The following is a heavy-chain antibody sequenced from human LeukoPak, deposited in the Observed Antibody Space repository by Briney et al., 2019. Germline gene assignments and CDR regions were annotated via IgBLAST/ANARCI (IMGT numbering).Heavy chain of an antibody. D-gene: IGHD3-3*01. Sequence: SETLSLTCTVSGGSISSSSYYCGWIRQPPGKGLEWIGSIYYSGSTYYNPSLKSRVTISVDTSKNQFSLKLSSVTAADTAVYYCARRVTIFGVDRAYYYMDVWGKGTTVTVSS. CDR1: GGSISSSSYY. CDR3: ARRVTIFGVDRAYYYMDV. J-gene: IGHJ6*03. V-gene: IGHV4-39*01. CDR2: IYYSGST.